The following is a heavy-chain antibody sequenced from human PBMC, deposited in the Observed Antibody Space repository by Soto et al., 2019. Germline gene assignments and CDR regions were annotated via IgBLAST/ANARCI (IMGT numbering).Heavy chain of an antibody. CDR3: ARDRDPPTVTIDY. D-gene: IGHD4-17*01. CDR1: GFTFSSYG. J-gene: IGHJ4*02. V-gene: IGHV3-33*01. CDR2: IWYDGSNK. Sequence: GGSLRLSCAASGFTFSSYGMHWVRQAPGKGLEWVAVIWYDGSNKYYADSVKGRFTISRDNSKNTLYLQMNSLRAEDTAVYYCARDRDPPTVTIDYWGQGTLVTVSS.